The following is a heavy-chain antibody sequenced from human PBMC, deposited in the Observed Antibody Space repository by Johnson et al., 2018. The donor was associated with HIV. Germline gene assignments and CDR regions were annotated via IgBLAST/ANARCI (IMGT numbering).Heavy chain of an antibody. Sequence: QVQLVESGGGLVKPGGSLRLSCAASGFTFSDYYMSWIRQAPGKGLEWVSYISGSGGSTYYADSVKGRFTISRDNSENTLYLQMNSLRAEDTAVYYCARKQWLEITSDALDVWGQGTRVTVSS. CDR2: ISGSGGST. D-gene: IGHD6-19*01. CDR3: ARKQWLEITSDALDV. J-gene: IGHJ3*01. V-gene: IGHV3-11*04. CDR1: GFTFSDYY.